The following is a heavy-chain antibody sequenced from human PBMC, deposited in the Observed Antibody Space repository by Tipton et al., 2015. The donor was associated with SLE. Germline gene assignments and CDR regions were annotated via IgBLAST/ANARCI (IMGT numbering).Heavy chain of an antibody. V-gene: IGHV3-30-3*01. J-gene: IGHJ4*02. CDR3: ARDRPPTTVTTDY. Sequence: SLRLSCAASGFTFSSYAMHWVRQAPGKGLEWVTLISYDGSNKYYADSVKGRFTISRDNSKNTLYLQMNSLRAEDTAVYYCARDRPPTTVTTDYWGQGTLVTVSS. CDR2: ISYDGSNK. CDR1: GFTFSSYA. D-gene: IGHD4-17*01.